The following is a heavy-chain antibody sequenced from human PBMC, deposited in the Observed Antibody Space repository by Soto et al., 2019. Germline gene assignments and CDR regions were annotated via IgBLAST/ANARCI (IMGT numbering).Heavy chain of an antibody. CDR2: IYSGGST. CDR1: GFTVSSNY. J-gene: IGHJ1*01. CDR3: ARDRIAVAGNPEYFQH. V-gene: IGHV3-66*01. Sequence: QSGGSLRLSCAASGFTVSSNYMSWVRQAPGKGLEWVSVIYSGGSTYYADSVKGRFTISRDNSKNTLYLQMNSLRAEDTAVYYCARDRIAVAGNPEYFQHWGQGTLVTVS. D-gene: IGHD6-19*01.